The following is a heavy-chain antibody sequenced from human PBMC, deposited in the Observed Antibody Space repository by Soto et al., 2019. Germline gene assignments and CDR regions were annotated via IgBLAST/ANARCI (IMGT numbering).Heavy chain of an antibody. CDR1: GFTFSSYW. D-gene: IGHD6-19*01. Sequence: GGSLRLSCAASGFTFSSYWMSWVRQAPGKGLEWVANIKQDGSEKYYVDSVKGRFTISRDNAKNSLYLQMNSLRAEDTAVYYCARTYSSGWYPNFDYWGQGTLVTVSS. J-gene: IGHJ4*02. CDR2: IKQDGSEK. CDR3: ARTYSSGWYPNFDY. V-gene: IGHV3-7*05.